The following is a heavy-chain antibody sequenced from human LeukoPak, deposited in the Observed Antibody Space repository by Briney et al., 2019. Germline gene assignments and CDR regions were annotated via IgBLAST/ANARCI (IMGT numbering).Heavy chain of an antibody. D-gene: IGHD3-22*01. CDR1: GFTFSSYS. J-gene: IGHJ4*02. CDR3: AKTSSDYYYDSLGRYYFDY. V-gene: IGHV3-48*01. CDR2: ISSGSGSI. Sequence: PGGSLRLSCAASGFTFSSYSMNWVRQAPGKGLEWVSHISSGSGSISYADSVKVRFTISRDNSKNTLYLQMNSLRAEDTAVYYCAKTSSDYYYDSLGRYYFDYWGQGTLVTVSS.